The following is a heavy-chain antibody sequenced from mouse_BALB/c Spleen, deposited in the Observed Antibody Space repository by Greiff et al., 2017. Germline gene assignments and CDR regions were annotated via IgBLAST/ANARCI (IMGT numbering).Heavy chain of an antibody. D-gene: IGHD3-2*01. CDR1: GYTFTGYA. J-gene: IGHJ4*01. V-gene: IGHV1S137*01. Sequence: VQLQQSGAELVRPWVSVKISCKGSGYTFTGYAMHRVKQSPAKSLEWFGVISTYFGNASYNHKFKGKATMTVDKSSSKAYMELARLTSEDAAIYYCAGEDDCDSAMDYWGQGTSVTVSA. CDR3: AGEDDCDSAMDY. CDR2: ISTYFGNA.